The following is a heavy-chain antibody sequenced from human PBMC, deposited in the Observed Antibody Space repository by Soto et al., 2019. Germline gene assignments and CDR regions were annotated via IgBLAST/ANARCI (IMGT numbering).Heavy chain of an antibody. J-gene: IGHJ4*02. Sequence: QVQLVESGGGVVQPGRSLRLSCAASGFTFSSYAMHWVRQAPGKGLEGVAVISYDGSNKYYADSVKGRFTISRDNSKNTLYLQMNSLRAEDTAVYYCARSLKPLPYYFDYWGQGTLVTVSS. CDR2: ISYDGSNK. V-gene: IGHV3-30-3*01. CDR3: ARSLKPLPYYFDY. CDR1: GFTFSSYA.